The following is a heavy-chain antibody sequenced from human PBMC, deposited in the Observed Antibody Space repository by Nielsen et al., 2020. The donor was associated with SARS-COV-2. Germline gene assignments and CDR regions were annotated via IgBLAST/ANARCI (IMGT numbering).Heavy chain of an antibody. Sequence: GESLKISCKGSGYSFTSYWISWVRQMPGKGLEWMGRIDPSDSYTNYSPSFQGQVTISADKSISTAYLQWSSLKASDTAMYYCARDLEMVFDYWGQGTRVTVSS. J-gene: IGHJ4*02. D-gene: IGHD5-24*01. CDR3: ARDLEMVFDY. CDR2: IDPSDSYT. CDR1: GYSFTSYW. V-gene: IGHV5-10-1*04.